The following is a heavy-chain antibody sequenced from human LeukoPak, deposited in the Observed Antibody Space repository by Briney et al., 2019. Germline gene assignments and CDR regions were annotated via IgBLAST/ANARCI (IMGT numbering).Heavy chain of an antibody. CDR2: ISADSSKT. CDR1: GFTFSHYA. CDR3: TKDLERGNGMPFDY. D-gene: IGHD2-2*01. Sequence: GGPLRLSCALSGFTFSHYATHWVRQAPGKGLEWVLSISADSSKTYYADSVKGRFTISRDSSKNTLYLQMNGLRPEDTAVYYCTKDLERGNGMPFDYWGQGTLVTVSS. J-gene: IGHJ4*02. V-gene: IGHV3-23*01.